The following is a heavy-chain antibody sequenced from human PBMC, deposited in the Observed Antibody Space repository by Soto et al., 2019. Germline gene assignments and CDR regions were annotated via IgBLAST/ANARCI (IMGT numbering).Heavy chain of an antibody. Sequence: VASVKVSCKASGYTFTGYYMHWVRQAPGQGLEWMGWINPNSGGTNYAQKFQGRVTMTRDTSISTAYMELSRLRSDDTAVYYCARDGAARIAAAGYYYYGMDVWGQGTTVTVSS. V-gene: IGHV1-2*02. CDR2: INPNSGGT. J-gene: IGHJ6*02. CDR1: GYTFTGYY. D-gene: IGHD6-13*01. CDR3: ARDGAARIAAAGYYYYGMDV.